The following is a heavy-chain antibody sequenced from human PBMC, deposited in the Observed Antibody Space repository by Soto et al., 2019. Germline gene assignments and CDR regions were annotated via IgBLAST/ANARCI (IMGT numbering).Heavy chain of an antibody. CDR3: ARVSASGWHVNGRDYFDS. CDR2: ISGGGTGT. J-gene: IGHJ4*02. V-gene: IGHV3-23*01. D-gene: IGHD6-19*01. CDR1: GFTFNNYA. Sequence: EVQLLQSGGGLVQPGGSLRLSCAASGFTFNNYAIHWVRQAPGEGLEWVSSISGGGTGTYSADAVKGRFTISSDKSRNTVYLQMSSLRAEDTAVYYCARVSASGWHVNGRDYFDSWGQGTLVTVSS.